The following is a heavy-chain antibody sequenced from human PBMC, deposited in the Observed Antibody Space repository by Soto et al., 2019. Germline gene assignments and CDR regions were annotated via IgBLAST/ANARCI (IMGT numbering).Heavy chain of an antibody. CDR1: GFTFSTYA. D-gene: IGHD2-8*01. V-gene: IGHV3-23*01. J-gene: IGHJ6*03. CDR3: AGRYCTNGVCYTNYYYYIDV. CDR2: ITTSGGNT. Sequence: GGSLRLSCASSGFTFSTYAMSLVRQAPGKGLEWVSTITTSGGNTYYADSVQGRFTISRDNSKNTLYLQMNSLRAEDTAVYYCAGRYCTNGVCYTNYYYYIDVWGRGTTLTVSS.